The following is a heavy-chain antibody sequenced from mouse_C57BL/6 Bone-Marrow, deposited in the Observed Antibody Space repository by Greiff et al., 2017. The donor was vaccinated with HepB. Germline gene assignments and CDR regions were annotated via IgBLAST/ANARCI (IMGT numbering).Heavy chain of an antibody. CDR2: IYPGDGDT. J-gene: IGHJ1*03. CDR3: ARSDGYYRYFDV. CDR1: GYAFSSSW. V-gene: IGHV1-82*01. Sequence: VHLVESGPELVKPGASVKISCKASGYAFSSSWMNWVKQRPGKGLEWIGRIYPGDGDTNYNGKFKGKATLTADKSSSTAYMQLSSLTSEDSAVYFCARSDGYYRYFDVWGTGTTVTVSS. D-gene: IGHD2-3*01.